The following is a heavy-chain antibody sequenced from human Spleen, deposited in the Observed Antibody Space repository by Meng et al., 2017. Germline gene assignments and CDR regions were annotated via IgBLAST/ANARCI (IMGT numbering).Heavy chain of an antibody. J-gene: IGHJ4*02. CDR1: GFTFSRNS. V-gene: IGHV3-33*07. CDR2: IWYDGSNK. D-gene: IGHD2-8*01. Sequence: PPCAAPGFTFSRNSMYWVRQAPGKGLEWVAVIWYDGSNKYYADSVKGRFTISRDNSKNTLYLQMNSLRAEDTAVYYCAREPGVYFDYWGQGTLVTVSS. CDR3: AREPGVYFDY.